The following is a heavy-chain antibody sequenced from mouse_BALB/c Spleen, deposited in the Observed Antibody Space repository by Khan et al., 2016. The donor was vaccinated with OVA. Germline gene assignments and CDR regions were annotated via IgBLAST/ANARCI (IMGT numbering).Heavy chain of an antibody. J-gene: IGHJ4*01. V-gene: IGHV2-9*02. CDR2: IWAGGST. D-gene: IGHD2-3*01. Sequence: QVQLKQSGPGLVAPSQSLSITCTVSGFSLTSYGIHWVRQPPGKGLEWLGVIWAGGSTYYNSALMSRLSISKDNSKSQVFLKMNSLQTDDTAMYYCARGDGYYEDAMDYWGQGTSVTVSS. CDR1: GFSLTSYG. CDR3: ARGDGYYEDAMDY.